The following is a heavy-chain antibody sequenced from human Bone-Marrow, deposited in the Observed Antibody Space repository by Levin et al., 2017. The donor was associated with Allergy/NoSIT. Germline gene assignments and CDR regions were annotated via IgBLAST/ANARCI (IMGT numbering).Heavy chain of an antibody. J-gene: IGHJ4*02. CDR3: TRSWIKIWTPDFDY. V-gene: IGHV1-2*06. CDR2: INPGDGDS. CDR1: GYTFTSHQ. Sequence: PGESLKISCQASGYTFTSHQIHWVRRAPGQGLEWMGRINPGDGDSYYVQKFQDRVIMTRDTSIDTVHLELSKLTSDDTAIYFCTRSWIKIWTPDFDYWGQGTLVTVSS. D-gene: IGHD3/OR15-3a*01.